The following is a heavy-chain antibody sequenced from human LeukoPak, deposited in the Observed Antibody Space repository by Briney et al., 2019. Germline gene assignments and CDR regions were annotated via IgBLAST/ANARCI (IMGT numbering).Heavy chain of an antibody. V-gene: IGHV1-8*01. J-gene: IGHJ5*02. CDR3: ARGVVPAAPAIGFDP. CDR1: GYTFTSHD. Sequence: ASVKVSCKASGYTFTSHDINWVRQATGQGLEWMGWMNPNSGNTGYAQKFQGRVTMTRNTPISTAYMELSSLRSEDTAVYYCARGVVPAAPAIGFDPWGQGTLVTVSS. D-gene: IGHD2-2*01. CDR2: MNPNSGNT.